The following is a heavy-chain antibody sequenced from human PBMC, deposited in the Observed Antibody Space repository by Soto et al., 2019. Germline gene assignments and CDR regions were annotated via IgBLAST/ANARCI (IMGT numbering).Heavy chain of an antibody. CDR3: ARQKRDTIFGVVMPIEYDS. CDR2: ISYSGST. J-gene: IGHJ4*02. Sequence: PSETLSLTCTVSGGSISSYFWSWIRQPPGKGLEWIGYISYSGSTNYNPSLKSRVTMSVDTSKNQFSLKLSSVTAADTAVYYCARQKRDTIFGVVMPIEYDSWGPGTLVTVSS. D-gene: IGHD3-3*01. CDR1: GGSISSYF. V-gene: IGHV4-59*01.